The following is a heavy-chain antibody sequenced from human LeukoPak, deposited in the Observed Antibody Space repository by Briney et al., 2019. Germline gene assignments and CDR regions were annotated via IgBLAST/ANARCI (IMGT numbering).Heavy chain of an antibody. J-gene: IGHJ4*02. CDR1: GFTFRGFP. Sequence: GGSLRLSCAASGFTFRGFPMTWVRQAPGKGPEWVSSISAYVGNTYYADSVKGRLTISRDDSKDTLYLQMNSLRAEDTAVYYCARDLAPRSGSYQFDYWGQGTLVTVSS. CDR2: ISAYVGNT. D-gene: IGHD3-10*01. CDR3: ARDLAPRSGSYQFDY. V-gene: IGHV3-23*01.